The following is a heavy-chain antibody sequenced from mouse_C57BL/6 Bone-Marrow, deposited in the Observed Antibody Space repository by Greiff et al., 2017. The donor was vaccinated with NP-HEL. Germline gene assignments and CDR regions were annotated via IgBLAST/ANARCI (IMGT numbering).Heavy chain of an antibody. V-gene: IGHV5-16*01. Sequence: MLVESEGGLVQPGSSMKLSCTASGFTFSDYYMAWVRQVPEKGLEWVANINYDGSSTYYLDSLKSRFIISRDNAKNILYLQMSSLKSEDTATYYCARDMDGYFDYWGQGTTLTVSS. J-gene: IGHJ2*01. D-gene: IGHD2-3*01. CDR3: ARDMDGYFDY. CDR1: GFTFSDYY. CDR2: INYDGSST.